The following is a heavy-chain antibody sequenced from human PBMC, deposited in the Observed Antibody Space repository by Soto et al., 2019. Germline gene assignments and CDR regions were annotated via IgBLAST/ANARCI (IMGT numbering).Heavy chain of an antibody. J-gene: IGHJ4*02. CDR3: ARDLPSIVGATTYNY. CDR1: GFTFSSYS. V-gene: IGHV3-21*01. Sequence: GGSLRLSCAASGFTFSSYSMNWVRQAPGKGLEWVSSISSSSSYIYYADSVRGRFTISRDNAKNSLYLQMNSLRAEDTAVYYCARDLPSIVGATTYNYWGQGTLVTVSS. CDR2: ISSSSSYI. D-gene: IGHD1-26*01.